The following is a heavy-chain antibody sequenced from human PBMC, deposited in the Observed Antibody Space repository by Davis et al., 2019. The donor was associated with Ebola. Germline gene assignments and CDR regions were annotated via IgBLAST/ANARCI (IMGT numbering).Heavy chain of an antibody. V-gene: IGHV3-30-3*01. D-gene: IGHD2-21*02. CDR1: GFTFSSYT. CDR2: ISYDGSNK. CDR3: ASLAVAYCGGDCYSGY. J-gene: IGHJ4*02. Sequence: GESLKISCAASGFTFSSYTMHWVRQAPGKGLEWVAVISYDGSNKYYADSVKGRFTISRDNSKNTLYLQMNSLRAEDTAVYYCASLAVAYCGGDCYSGYWGQGTLVTVSS.